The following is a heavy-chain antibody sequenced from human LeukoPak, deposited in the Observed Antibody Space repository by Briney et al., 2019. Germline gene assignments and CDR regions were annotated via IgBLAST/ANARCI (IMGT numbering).Heavy chain of an antibody. J-gene: IGHJ6*02. D-gene: IGHD3-10*01. CDR2: IYPGDSDT. CDR1: GYSFSSYW. V-gene: IGHV5-51*01. Sequence: GESLKISCKGSGYSFSSYWIGWVRQMPGKGLEWMGIIYPGDSDTTYGPSFQGQVTISRDNSKNTLYLQMNSLRAEDTAVYYCAKAKGGFGELLSPGYYYYGMDVWGQGTTVTVSS. CDR3: AKAKGGFGELLSPGYYYYGMDV.